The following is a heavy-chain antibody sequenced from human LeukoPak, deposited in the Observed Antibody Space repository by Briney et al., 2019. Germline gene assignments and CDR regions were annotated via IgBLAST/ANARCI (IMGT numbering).Heavy chain of an antibody. V-gene: IGHV3-23*01. CDR3: AKDLVDLFDY. CDR2: ISGSGDST. D-gene: IGHD2-2*01. CDR1: GLTFSNYA. J-gene: IGHJ4*02. Sequence: GGSLRLSCAASGLTFSNYAMSWVRQAPGKGLEWVSAISGSGDSTYYADSVKGRFTISRDNSKNTLYLQMNSLRAEDTAIYYCAKDLVDLFDYWGQGTLVTVSS.